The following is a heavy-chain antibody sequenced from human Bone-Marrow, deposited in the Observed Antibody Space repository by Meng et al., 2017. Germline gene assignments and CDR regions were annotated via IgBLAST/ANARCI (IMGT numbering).Heavy chain of an antibody. CDR3: ARDYANKVDY. Sequence: QVRLVQSQAEIKNPGASGKVACNASCYIFSSAGISWVRQAPKQGLEWKGWISAYNGDTKYAPERQGRVSMTTDTSTYTAYMELRSLRSDDPAIYYCARDYANKVDYWGQGTLVTVSS. D-gene: IGHD2-2*01. CDR2: ISAYNGDT. J-gene: IGHJ4*02. V-gene: IGHV1-18*01. CDR1: CYIFSSAG.